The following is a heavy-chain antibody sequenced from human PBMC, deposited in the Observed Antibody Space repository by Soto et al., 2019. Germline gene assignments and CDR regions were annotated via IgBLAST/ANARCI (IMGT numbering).Heavy chain of an antibody. CDR3: ARHARSDYDTSVYTAFDY. CDR1: GGSIKSYY. Sequence: QVQLQDSGPGLVKPSETLSLTCTVSGGSIKSYYWSWIRQAPGKGLEWIGYVYSSGSANYNPSLKSRVTTSVDTSKNQLSLKLNSVTAADTAVYYCARHARSDYDTSVYTAFDYWGQGTLVTVSS. D-gene: IGHD3-22*01. V-gene: IGHV4-59*08. J-gene: IGHJ4*02. CDR2: VYSSGSA.